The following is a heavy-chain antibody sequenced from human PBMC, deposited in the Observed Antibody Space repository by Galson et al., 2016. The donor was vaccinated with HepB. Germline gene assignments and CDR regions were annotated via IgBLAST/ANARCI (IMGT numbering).Heavy chain of an antibody. CDR1: GFTFSSYV. CDR3: AKGFTM. Sequence: SLRLSCAASGFTFSSYVMHWVRQAPGKGLEWVAVISDDGANKYYVDSVKGRFTISRDNAKNTLYLHMDSLRAEDTAVYFCAKGFTMWGQGTMVTVSS. J-gene: IGHJ3*02. V-gene: IGHV3-30*18. CDR2: ISDDGANK.